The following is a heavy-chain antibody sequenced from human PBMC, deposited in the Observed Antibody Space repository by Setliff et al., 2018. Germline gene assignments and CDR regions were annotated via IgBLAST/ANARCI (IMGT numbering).Heavy chain of an antibody. D-gene: IGHD1-26*01. J-gene: IGHJ3*02. CDR1: GFSFSNYA. CDR2: FSSRNDYI. V-gene: IGHV3-21*01. Sequence: LRLSCEASGFSFSNYAMNWVRQAPGKGLEWVASFSSRNDYIYHADSVKGRFTISRDNAKTSLYLQMDSLRAEDTAVYFCAREWQVGSGWVDTVDIWGQGTMVTVSS. CDR3: AREWQVGSGWVDTVDI.